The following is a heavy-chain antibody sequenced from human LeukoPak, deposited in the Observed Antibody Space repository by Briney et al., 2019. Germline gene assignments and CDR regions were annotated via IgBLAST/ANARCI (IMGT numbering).Heavy chain of an antibody. Sequence: GGSLRPSCAASGFTFSDYSMNWVRQAPGKGLEWVASVNTVSSYIYYADSMRGRFTISRDNAKNSLFLQMNSLRAEDTAVYYCARLRRNSDRSDFFYYYDHWGQGTLVTVSS. CDR3: ARLRRNSDRSDFFYYYDH. CDR2: VNTVSSYI. V-gene: IGHV3-21*01. CDR1: GFTFSDYS. D-gene: IGHD3-22*01. J-gene: IGHJ4*02.